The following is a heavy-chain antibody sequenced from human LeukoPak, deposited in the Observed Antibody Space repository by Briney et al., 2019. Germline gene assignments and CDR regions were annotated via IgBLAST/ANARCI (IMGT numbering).Heavy chain of an antibody. Sequence: GSLRLSCAVSGFDVIENYVTWVRQAPGKGLEWIGQIFHSGSTSYSPSLKSRVTISVDKSKNQFSLRLTSMTAADTAVYYCARSPTKRVPEDYWGQGTLVTVSS. D-gene: IGHD2-2*01. CDR2: IFHSGST. J-gene: IGHJ4*02. CDR3: ARSPTKRVPEDY. V-gene: IGHV4-4*02. CDR1: GFDVIENY.